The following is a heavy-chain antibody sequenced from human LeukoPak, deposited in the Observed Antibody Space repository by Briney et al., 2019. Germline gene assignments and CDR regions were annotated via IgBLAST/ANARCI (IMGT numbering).Heavy chain of an antibody. CDR1: GGFVSSDY. CDR2: ISYTGTT. CDR3: AKPRVGPLYYMDI. V-gene: IGHV4-39*01. Sequence: SETLSLTCTVSGGFVSSDYWGWIRHFPGKGLEWIGTISYTGTTHFNPSLRSRVTLYVDTSKNQFSLNLNSVTAADTAIYYCAKPRVGPLYYMDIWGRGTTVTVSS. D-gene: IGHD3-16*01. J-gene: IGHJ6*03.